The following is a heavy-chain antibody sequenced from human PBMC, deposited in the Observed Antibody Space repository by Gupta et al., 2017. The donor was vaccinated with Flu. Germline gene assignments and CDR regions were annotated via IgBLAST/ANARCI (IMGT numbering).Heavy chain of an antibody. V-gene: IGHV2-5*02. D-gene: IGHD3-3*01. CDR1: G. CDR3: AHITELWSGYHFDC. CDR2: IYWDDDK. J-gene: IGHJ4*02. Sequence: GVGWIRQPPGKALEWLAVIYWDDDKRDSPARKSRLTITKDISKNQVLLKMRNMEHVDTATYYCAHITELWSGYHFDCWGQGTLVTVSS.